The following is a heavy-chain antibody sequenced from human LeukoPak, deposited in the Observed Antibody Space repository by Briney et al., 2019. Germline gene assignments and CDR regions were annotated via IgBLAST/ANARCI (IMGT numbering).Heavy chain of an antibody. J-gene: IGHJ4*02. CDR1: GYNFTNYW. CDR2: IYPGDSDT. Sequence: GESLKISCKGSGYNFTNYWIGWVRQMPGKGLEWMGIIYPGDSDTRYSPSFQGQVTISADKSISTAYLQWSSLKASDTAMYYCARTYCGGDCPTVWSYYFDYWGQGTLVTVSS. D-gene: IGHD2-21*02. V-gene: IGHV5-51*01. CDR3: ARTYCGGDCPTVWSYYFDY.